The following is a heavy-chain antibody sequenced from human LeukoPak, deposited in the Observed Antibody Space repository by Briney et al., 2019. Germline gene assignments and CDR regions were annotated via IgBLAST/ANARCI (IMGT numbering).Heavy chain of an antibody. CDR3: ARTTYYYDSSGYYHLSLYYFDY. Sequence: SVKVSCKASGGTFSSYAISWVRQAPGQGLEWMGGIILICGTANYAQNFQGRVTITTDESTSTAYMELSSLRSEDTAVYYCARTTYYYDSSGYYHLSLYYFDYWGQGTLVTVSS. V-gene: IGHV1-69*05. CDR2: IILICGTA. D-gene: IGHD3-22*01. CDR1: GGTFSSYA. J-gene: IGHJ4*02.